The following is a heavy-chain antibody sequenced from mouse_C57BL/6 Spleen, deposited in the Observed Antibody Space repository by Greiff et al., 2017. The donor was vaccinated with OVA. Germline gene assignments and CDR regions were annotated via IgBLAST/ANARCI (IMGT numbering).Heavy chain of an antibody. CDR1: GYAFTTSL. Sequence: QVQLKESGAELVRPGTSVTVSCKASGYAFTTSLIAWVKQRPGQGLEWIGVINPGSGGTNYNEKFKGKGTLTAAKSSSTAYMQLSSLTSEDSAVYFCAKGSISWYFDVWGTGTTVTVSS. CDR2: INPGSGGT. D-gene: IGHD1-1*01. CDR3: AKGSISWYFDV. V-gene: IGHV1-54*01. J-gene: IGHJ1*03.